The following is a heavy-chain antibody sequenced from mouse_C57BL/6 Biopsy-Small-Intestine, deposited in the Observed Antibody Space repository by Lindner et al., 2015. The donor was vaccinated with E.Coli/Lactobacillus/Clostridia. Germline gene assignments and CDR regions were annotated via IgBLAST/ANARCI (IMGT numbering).Heavy chain of an antibody. CDR3: ARAGYYGSSIHWYFDV. CDR2: ISYSGST. V-gene: IGHV3-1*01. CDR1: GYSITSGYD. J-gene: IGHJ1*03. D-gene: IGHD1-1*01. Sequence: VQLQESGPGMVKPSQSLSLTCTVTGYSITSGYDWHWIRHFPGNKLEWMGYISYSGSTNYNPSLKSRISTTHDTSKNHFFLKLNSVTTEDTATYYCARAGYYGSSIHWYFDVWGTGTTVTVSS.